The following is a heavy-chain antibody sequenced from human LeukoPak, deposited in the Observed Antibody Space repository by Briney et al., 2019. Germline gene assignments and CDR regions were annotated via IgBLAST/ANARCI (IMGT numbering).Heavy chain of an antibody. CDR2: IWYDGSNK. CDR3: ARGEGDY. Sequence: PGGSLRLSCAASGFSFGSYAMNWVRQAPGKGLEWVAVIWYDGSNKYYADSVKGRFTISRDNSKNTLYLQMNSLRAEDTAVYYCARGEGDYWGQGTLVTVSS. J-gene: IGHJ4*02. V-gene: IGHV3-33*08. CDR1: GFSFGSYA.